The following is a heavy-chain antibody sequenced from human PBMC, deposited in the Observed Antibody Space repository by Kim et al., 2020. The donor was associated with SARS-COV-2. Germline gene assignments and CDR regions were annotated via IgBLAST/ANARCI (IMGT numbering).Heavy chain of an antibody. V-gene: IGHV3-64D*09. J-gene: IGHJ4*02. Sequence: ADSVKGRFTISRDNSKNTLYLQMSSLRAEDTAVYYCVKGREMATTRLYDYWGQGTLVTVSS. CDR3: VKGREMATTRLYDY. D-gene: IGHD5-12*01.